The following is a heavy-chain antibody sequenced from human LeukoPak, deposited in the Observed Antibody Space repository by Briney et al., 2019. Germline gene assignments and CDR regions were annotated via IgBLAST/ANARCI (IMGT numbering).Heavy chain of an antibody. D-gene: IGHD1-26*01. Sequence: PSETLSLTCTVSGGSVTNDYWSWIRQPAGKELEWIGRLYISANPIYNPSLKSRVTMSVDTTRNQLFLNVRSVTAADTAVYYCTRDSRRRGSYVYWFDTWGQGRQVSVSS. CDR3: TRDSRRRGSYVYWFDT. J-gene: IGHJ5*02. CDR2: LYISANP. V-gene: IGHV4-4*07. CDR1: GGSVTNDY.